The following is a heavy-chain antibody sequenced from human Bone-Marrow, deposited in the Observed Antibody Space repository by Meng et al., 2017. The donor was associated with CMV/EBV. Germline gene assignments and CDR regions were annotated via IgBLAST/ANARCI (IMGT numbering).Heavy chain of an antibody. V-gene: IGHV1-2*02. D-gene: IGHD1-7*01. CDR2: IDPKRGGT. Sequence: ASVKVSCKASKYTFPGYYIHWMRQAPGQGLEWMGWIDPKRGGTSYAQKIQGRVTITKDTSISTAYMELNYLKSDGTAVYFCAREPGLPGTYWFFELWGPGTLVTVSS. CDR3: AREPGLPGTYWFFEL. CDR1: KYTFPGYY. J-gene: IGHJ2*01.